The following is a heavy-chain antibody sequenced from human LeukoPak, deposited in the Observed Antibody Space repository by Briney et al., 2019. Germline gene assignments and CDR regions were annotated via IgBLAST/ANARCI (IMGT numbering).Heavy chain of an antibody. Sequence: SVKVSCKASGGTFSSYTISWVGQAPGQGLEWMGRIIPILGIANYAQKFQGRVTITADKSTSTAYMELSSLRSEDTAVYYCASQSVPAAIGRGLRFDPWGQGTLVTVSS. V-gene: IGHV1-69*02. CDR1: GGTFSSYT. D-gene: IGHD2-2*01. CDR3: ASQSVPAAIGRGLRFDP. J-gene: IGHJ5*02. CDR2: IIPILGIA.